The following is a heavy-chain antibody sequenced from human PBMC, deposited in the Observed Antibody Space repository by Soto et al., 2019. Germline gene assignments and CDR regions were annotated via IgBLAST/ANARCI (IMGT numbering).Heavy chain of an antibody. CDR2: INPSGGST. V-gene: IGHV1-46*01. CDR1: GYTFTSYY. J-gene: IGHJ4*02. D-gene: IGHD3-10*01. CDR3: ARDFGPVGFGGVGIHFDY. Sequence: ASVKVSCKASGYTFTSYYMHWVRQAPGQGLEWMGIINPSGGSTSYAQKFQGRVTMTRDTSTSTVYMELSSLRSEDTAVYYGARDFGPVGFGGVGIHFDYWGQGTLVTVSS.